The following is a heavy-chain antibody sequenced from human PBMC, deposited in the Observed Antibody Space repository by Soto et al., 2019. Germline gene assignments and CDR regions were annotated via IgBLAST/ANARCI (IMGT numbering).Heavy chain of an antibody. CDR1: GGSFSGYY. V-gene: IGHV4-34*01. J-gene: IGHJ4*02. CDR3: ARGGIAVAGRGFDY. CDR2: INHSGST. D-gene: IGHD6-19*01. Sequence: SETLSLTCAVYGGSFSGYYWSWIRQPPGKGLEWIGEINHSGSTNYNPSLKSRVTISVDTSKSQFSLKLSSVTAADTAVYYCARGGIAVAGRGFDYWGQGTLVTVSS.